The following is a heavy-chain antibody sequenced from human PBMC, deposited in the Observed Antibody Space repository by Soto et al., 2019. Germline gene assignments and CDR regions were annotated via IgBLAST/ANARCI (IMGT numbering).Heavy chain of an antibody. CDR2: INPSGVST. CDR1: WYTFSDYS. J-gene: IGHJ4*02. Sequence: ASVKVSFKASWYTFSDYSIHWFRQAPGQGLEWMGIINPSGVSTNYAQKFQGRVTMTKDTSTSTVYMEVSSLRSEDTAFYYCARTLKSAGTDYWGQGTLVTVSS. CDR3: ARTLKSAGTDY. V-gene: IGHV1-46*01. D-gene: IGHD6-13*01.